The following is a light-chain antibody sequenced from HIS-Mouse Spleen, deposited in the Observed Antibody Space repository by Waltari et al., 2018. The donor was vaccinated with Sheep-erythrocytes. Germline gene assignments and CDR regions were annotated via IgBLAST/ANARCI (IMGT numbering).Light chain of an antibody. V-gene: IGLV3-25*03. J-gene: IGLJ1*01. CDR2: KDS. CDR3: QSADSSGTYV. Sequence: SYELTQPPSVSVSPGQTARITCPGDALPKQYAYWYQQKPGQAPVLGIYKDSERPSGIPWRFSGASSGTTGTLTISGVQAEDEADYYCQSADSSGTYVFGTGTKVTVL. CDR1: ALPKQY.